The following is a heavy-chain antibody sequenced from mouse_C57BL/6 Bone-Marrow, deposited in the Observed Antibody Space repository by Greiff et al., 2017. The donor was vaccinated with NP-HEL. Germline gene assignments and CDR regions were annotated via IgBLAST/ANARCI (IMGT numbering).Heavy chain of an antibody. J-gene: IGHJ2*01. Sequence: EVMLVESGGGLVQPGGSLKLSCAASGFTFSDYGMAWVRQAPRKGPEWVAFISNLAYSIYYADTVTGRFTISGENAKNTLYLEMSSLRSEDTAMYYCARQGYYGYFDYWGQGTTLTVSS. D-gene: IGHD1-1*01. V-gene: IGHV5-15*04. CDR2: ISNLAYSI. CDR3: ARQGYYGYFDY. CDR1: GFTFSDYG.